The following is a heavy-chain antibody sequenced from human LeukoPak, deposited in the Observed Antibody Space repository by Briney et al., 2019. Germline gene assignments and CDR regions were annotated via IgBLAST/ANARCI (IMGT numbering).Heavy chain of an antibody. Sequence: GESLKISSKGSGYSFTSYWIGWVRQMPGKGLEWMGIIYPGDSDTRYSPSFQGQVTISADKSISTAYLQWSSLKASDTAMYCCARQRSSVAGTGWFYPWGQGTLVTVSS. CDR3: ARQRSSVAGTGWFYP. V-gene: IGHV5-51*01. CDR1: GYSFTSYW. J-gene: IGHJ5*02. CDR2: IYPGDSDT. D-gene: IGHD6-19*01.